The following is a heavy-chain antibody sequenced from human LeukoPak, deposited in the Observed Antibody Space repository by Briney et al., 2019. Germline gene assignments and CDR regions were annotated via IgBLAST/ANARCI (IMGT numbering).Heavy chain of an antibody. J-gene: IGHJ3*02. V-gene: IGHV3-7*03. CDR2: MEQDGSEK. Sequence: PGGSLRLSCVASGFTFSSYWMSWVRQAPGKGLEWVANMEQDGSEKYYVDSVKGRFTISRDNAQNSLYLQMNSLRAEDTAVYYCARVTIAARGRAFDIWGQGTMVIVSS. CDR1: GFTFSSYW. CDR3: ARVTIAARGRAFDI. D-gene: IGHD6-13*01.